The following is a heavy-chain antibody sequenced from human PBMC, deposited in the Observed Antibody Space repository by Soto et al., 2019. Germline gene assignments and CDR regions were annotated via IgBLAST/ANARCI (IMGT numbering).Heavy chain of an antibody. CDR3: AKEGVTIFVVVIIERDAFDI. CDR1: GFTFSSYA. Sequence: EVQLLESGGGLVQPGGSLRLSCAASGFTFSSYAMSWVRQAPGKGLEWVSAISGSGGSTYYADSVKGRFTISRDNSKNTLYMQMNSLRAEDTAVYYCAKEGVTIFVVVIIERDAFDIWGQGTMVTVSS. D-gene: IGHD3-3*01. V-gene: IGHV3-23*01. CDR2: ISGSGGST. J-gene: IGHJ3*02.